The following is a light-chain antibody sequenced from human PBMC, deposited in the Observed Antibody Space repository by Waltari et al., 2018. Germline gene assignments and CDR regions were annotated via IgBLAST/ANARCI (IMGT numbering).Light chain of an antibody. CDR1: CSNTGTNY. CDR3: ASYDSDLDDVP. J-gene: IGLJ2*01. CDR2: DNK. V-gene: IGLV1-51*02. Sequence: QSVLTQPPPLSAPAGQMVTFSCSSSCSNTGTNYFSWYQKLPGTAPRLLIYDNKQLPSGIPERFAGSKSGTSATLGITGLQTGDEADYYCASYDSDLDDVPFGGGTKLTVL.